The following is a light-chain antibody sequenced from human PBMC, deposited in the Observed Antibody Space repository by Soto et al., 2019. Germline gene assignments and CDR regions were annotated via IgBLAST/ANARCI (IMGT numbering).Light chain of an antibody. V-gene: IGKV3-15*01. J-gene: IGKJ4*01. CDR1: QGVSRK. Sequence: DIVMTQSPATLSVAPGERVTFSCRASQGVSRKLAWYQHKPGQAPRLLISGASTGATGIPARFSGSGSGTDFTLTISSLEPEDFAVYYCQQRNNWITFGGGTKVDI. CDR3: QQRNNWIT. CDR2: GAS.